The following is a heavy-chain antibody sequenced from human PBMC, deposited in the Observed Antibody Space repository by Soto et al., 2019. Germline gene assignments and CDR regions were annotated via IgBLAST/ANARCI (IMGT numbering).Heavy chain of an antibody. J-gene: IGHJ5*02. CDR2: IYYSGST. CDR1: GGSISSGGYY. V-gene: IGHV4-31*03. Sequence: SETLSLTCTVSGGSISSGGYYWSWIRQHPGKGLEWIGYIYYSGSTYYNPSLKSRVTISVDTSKNQFSLKLSSVTAADTAVYYCAREVVVPAANLNWFDPWGQGTLVTVSS. D-gene: IGHD2-2*01. CDR3: AREVVVPAANLNWFDP.